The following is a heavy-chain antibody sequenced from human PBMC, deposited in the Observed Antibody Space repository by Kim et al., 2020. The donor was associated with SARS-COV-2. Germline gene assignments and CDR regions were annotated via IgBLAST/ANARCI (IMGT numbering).Heavy chain of an antibody. D-gene: IGHD2-8*01. CDR1: GYTFTSYY. V-gene: IGHV1-46*01. J-gene: IGHJ3*02. Sequence: ASVKVSCKASGYTFTSYYMHWVRQAPGQGLEWMGIINPSGGSTSYAQKFQGRVTMTRDTSTSTVYMELSSLRSEDTAVYYCARATLNDCTNGVCRFFFGVDDAFDIWGQGTMVTVSS. CDR2: INPSGGST. CDR3: ARATLNDCTNGVCRFFFGVDDAFDI.